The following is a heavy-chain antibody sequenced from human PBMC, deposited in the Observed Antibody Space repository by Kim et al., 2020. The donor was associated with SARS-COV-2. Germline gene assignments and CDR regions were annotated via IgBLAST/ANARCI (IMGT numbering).Heavy chain of an antibody. V-gene: IGHV3-23*01. Sequence: GGSLRLSCAASGITFSNYDMNWVRQAPGKGLEWVSSISDSGDRTYYVDSVKGRFTVSRDNSKNTLYLQMNSLRAEDTAVYYCATPRSRSYRSWGQGTLVTVSS. J-gene: IGHJ5*02. CDR2: ISDSGDRT. CDR1: GITFSNYD. D-gene: IGHD3-16*02. CDR3: ATPRSRSYRS.